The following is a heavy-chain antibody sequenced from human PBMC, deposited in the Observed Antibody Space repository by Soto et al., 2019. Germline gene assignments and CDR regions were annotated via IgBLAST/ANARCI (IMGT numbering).Heavy chain of an antibody. J-gene: IGHJ6*03. V-gene: IGHV1-69*06. CDR1: GSSFKNYA. CDR3: VKIAPYDTRPSHNVFDL. CDR2: LIPIFETT. D-gene: IGHD3-22*01. Sequence: QVQLVQSGAEERSPGSSVKVSCKASGSSFKNYAINWVRQAPGQGLKWMGGLIPIFETTNFAQEFRGRVTIPAENSSGSFFLKLSRLRSADPALFYCVKIAPYDTRPSHNVFDLWCKGTKVPV.